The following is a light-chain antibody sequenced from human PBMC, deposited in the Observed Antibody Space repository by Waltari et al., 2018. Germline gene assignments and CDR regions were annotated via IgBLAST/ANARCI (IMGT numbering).Light chain of an antibody. V-gene: IGKV1-39*01. Sequence: DIQMTQSPSSLSASVGDRVTITCRASQTISRYLHWYQQRPGKAPNLLIYAASSLQRGVPSRFSGSGSGTDFTLTMSSLQPEDFATYYCQQSYTNTPLTFGQGTRVEIK. J-gene: IGKJ1*01. CDR1: QTISRY. CDR3: QQSYTNTPLT. CDR2: AAS.